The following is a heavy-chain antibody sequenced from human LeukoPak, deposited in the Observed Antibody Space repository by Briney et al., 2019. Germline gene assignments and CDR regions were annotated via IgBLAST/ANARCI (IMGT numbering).Heavy chain of an antibody. Sequence: GGSLRLSCAASGLTFSTHGMHWVRQAPGKGLEWLAVISYDGRNTYYADSVKGRLTISGDNSKNTLFLQMNSLRGEDTAVYYCAKDRLVVAPAAMTSNFDYWGQGTLVTVSS. CDR2: ISYDGRNT. D-gene: IGHD2-2*01. CDR1: GLTFSTHG. CDR3: AKDRLVVAPAAMTSNFDY. J-gene: IGHJ4*02. V-gene: IGHV3-30*18.